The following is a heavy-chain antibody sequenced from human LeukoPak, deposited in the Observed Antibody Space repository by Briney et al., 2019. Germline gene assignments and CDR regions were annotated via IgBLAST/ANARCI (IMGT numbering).Heavy chain of an antibody. CDR3: ARARYCSSTSCSKWGDY. J-gene: IGHJ4*02. CDR1: GYTFTSYD. D-gene: IGHD2-2*01. V-gene: IGHV1-8*01. Sequence: ASVKVSCKASGYTFTSYDINWVRQATGQGPEWMGWVNPNSGNTGYAQKFQGRVTMTRNTSISTAYMELSSLRSEDTAVYYCARARYCSSTSCSKWGDYWGQGTLVTVSS. CDR2: VNPNSGNT.